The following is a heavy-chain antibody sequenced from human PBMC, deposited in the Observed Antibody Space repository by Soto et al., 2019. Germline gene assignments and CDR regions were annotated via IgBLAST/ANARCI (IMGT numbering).Heavy chain of an antibody. CDR3: ARHGPTISFPYYMDV. CDR1: GGSISSYY. CDR2: IYYSGST. D-gene: IGHD3-9*01. J-gene: IGHJ6*03. Sequence: SETLSLTCTVSGGSISSYYWSWIRQPPGKGLEWIGYIYYSGSTNYNPSLKSRVTISVDTSKNQFSLKLSSVTAADTAVYYCARHGPTISFPYYMDVWGKGTTVTVSS. V-gene: IGHV4-59*08.